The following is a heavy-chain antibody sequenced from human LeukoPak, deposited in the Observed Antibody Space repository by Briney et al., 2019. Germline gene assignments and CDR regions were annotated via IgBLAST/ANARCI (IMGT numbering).Heavy chain of an antibody. V-gene: IGHV3-21*01. CDR1: EFTFSSYS. CDR2: ISSSSSYI. Sequence: GGSLRLSCAASEFTFSSYSMNWVRQAPGKGLEWVSSISSSSSYIYYADSVKGRSTISRDNAKNSLYLQMNSLRAEDTAVYYCARVEDCSGGSCYSCHWVQGTLVTVSS. J-gene: IGHJ4*02. D-gene: IGHD2-15*01. CDR3: ARVEDCSGGSCYSCH.